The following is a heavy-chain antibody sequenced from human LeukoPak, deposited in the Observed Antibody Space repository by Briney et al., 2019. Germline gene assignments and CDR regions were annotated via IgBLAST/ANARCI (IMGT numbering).Heavy chain of an antibody. Sequence: PGGSLRLSRATSGFTFSSYAMTWVRQAPGKGLEWVSAISGSGGSTYYADSVKGRFTISRDNSKNTLYLQMHSLRAEDTAVYSCAKGGGYCSSATCWYYFDSWGQGTLVTVSP. V-gene: IGHV3-23*01. CDR2: ISGSGGST. CDR1: GFTFSSYA. CDR3: AKGGGYCSSATCWYYFDS. J-gene: IGHJ4*02. D-gene: IGHD2-2*01.